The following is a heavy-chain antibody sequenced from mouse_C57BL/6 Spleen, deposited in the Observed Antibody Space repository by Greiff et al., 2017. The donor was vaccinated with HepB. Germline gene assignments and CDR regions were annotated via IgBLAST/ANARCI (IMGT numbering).Heavy chain of an antibody. CDR1: GYTFTSYW. J-gene: IGHJ4*01. CDR3: ARLLRPYAIDY. CDR2: IDPSGSYT. V-gene: IGHV1-69*01. D-gene: IGHD1-2*01. Sequence: QVQLQQPGAELVMPGASVKLSCKASGYTFTSYWMHWVKQRPGQGLEWIGEIDPSGSYTNYNEKFKGKTTLTVDKSSSTAYMQLSSLTSEDSAVYYCARLLRPYAIDYWGQGTSVTVSS.